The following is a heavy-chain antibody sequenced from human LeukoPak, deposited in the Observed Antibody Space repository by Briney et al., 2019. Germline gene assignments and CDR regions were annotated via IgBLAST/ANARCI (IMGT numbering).Heavy chain of an antibody. CDR3: AKGGRVRGVTTPEFDY. V-gene: IGHV3-30*18. J-gene: IGHJ4*02. CDR2: ISWDGSNE. Sequence: PGGSLRLSCAASGFTFSSYGMHWVRQAPGKGLEWVAVISWDGSNEYYADSVKGRSTISRDNSKNTLYLQMNSLGAEDTAMYYCAKGGRVRGVTTPEFDYWGQGNLVTVSS. D-gene: IGHD3-10*01. CDR1: GFTFSSYG.